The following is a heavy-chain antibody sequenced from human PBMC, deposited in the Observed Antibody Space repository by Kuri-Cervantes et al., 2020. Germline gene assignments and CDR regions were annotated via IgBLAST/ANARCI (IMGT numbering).Heavy chain of an antibody. D-gene: IGHD3-3*01. Sequence: SETLSLTCTVSGGSISSYYWSWIRQPAGKGLEWIGETNHRGIVDYNPSLKGRVTISLDTSRTQFSLKLTSVTAADTAVYYCARGTIFGPWLSPTGDGFDFWGQGTMVTVSS. V-gene: IGHV4-34*01. CDR2: TNHRGIV. CDR1: GGSISSYY. J-gene: IGHJ3*01. CDR3: ARGTIFGPWLSPTGDGFDF.